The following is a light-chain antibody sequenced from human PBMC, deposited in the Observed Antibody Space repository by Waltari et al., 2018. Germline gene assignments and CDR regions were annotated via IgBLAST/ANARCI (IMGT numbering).Light chain of an antibody. Sequence: DIQMTQSPSSLSASVGDTVTITCRASQSISNWLDWYQQKPGQAPKLLIYKTSSLHSGVPSRFSGSGSGTHFTLTIKTLEAEDFARYYCLQYSVTPWTFGQGTSVEIK. CDR2: KTS. CDR1: QSISNW. V-gene: IGKV1-5*03. J-gene: IGKJ1*01. CDR3: LQYSVTPWT.